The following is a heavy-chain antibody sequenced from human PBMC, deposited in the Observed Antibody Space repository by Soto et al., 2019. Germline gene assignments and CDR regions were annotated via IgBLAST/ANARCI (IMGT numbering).Heavy chain of an antibody. CDR3: ARDHGGGITFE. D-gene: IGHD3-16*01. J-gene: IGHJ4*02. Sequence: SETLSLTCTVSGDSITSENYYWSWLRQHPGKGLEWIGHIYYSGTTSYNPSLKSRVAISVDTSKNQISLKVNSVAAADTAVYYCARDHGGGITFEWGQGTLVTVS. CDR1: GDSITSENYY. V-gene: IGHV4-31*03. CDR2: IYYSGTT.